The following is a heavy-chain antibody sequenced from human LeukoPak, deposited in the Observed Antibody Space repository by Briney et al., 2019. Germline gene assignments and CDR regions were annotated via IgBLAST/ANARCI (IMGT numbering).Heavy chain of an antibody. CDR3: AKHDRLGELSFGY. V-gene: IGHV3-21*04. D-gene: IGHD3-16*02. CDR1: GFTFSTYA. Sequence: GGSLRLSCAASGFTFSTYAMSWVRQAPGKGLEWVSSISSSSSYIYYADSVKGRFTISRDNAKNSLYLQMNSLRAEDTAVYYCAKHDRLGELSFGYWGQGTLVTVSS. CDR2: ISSSSSYI. J-gene: IGHJ4*02.